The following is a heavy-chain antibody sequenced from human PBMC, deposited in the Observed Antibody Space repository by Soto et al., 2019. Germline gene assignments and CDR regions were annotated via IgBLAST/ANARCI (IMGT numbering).Heavy chain of an antibody. J-gene: IGHJ4*02. Sequence: SETLSLTCTVSGGSISSGCYYWSWIRQHPGKGLEWIGYIYYSGSTYYNPSLKSRVTISVDTSKNQFSLKLSSVTAADTAVYYCARDGGYSSGWYSIDYWGQGTLVTVSS. CDR2: IYYSGST. CDR1: GGSISSGCYY. V-gene: IGHV4-31*03. CDR3: ARDGGYSSGWYSIDY. D-gene: IGHD6-19*01.